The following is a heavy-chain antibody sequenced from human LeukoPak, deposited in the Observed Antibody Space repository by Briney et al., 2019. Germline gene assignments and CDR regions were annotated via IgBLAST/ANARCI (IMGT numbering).Heavy chain of an antibody. V-gene: IGHV4-34*10. CDR2: IHNNGDI. D-gene: IGHD3-22*01. CDR3: GRWGYFDSGNYFVVDY. Sequence: SETLSLTCAVYGGSFSGYYWNWIRQAPGKALEWIGHIHNNGDIAYNFSLKSRVTISMDTSKNQFSLKLSSVTAADTAVYYCGRWGYFDSGNYFVVDYWGQGTVVTVSS. J-gene: IGHJ4*02. CDR1: GGSFSGYY.